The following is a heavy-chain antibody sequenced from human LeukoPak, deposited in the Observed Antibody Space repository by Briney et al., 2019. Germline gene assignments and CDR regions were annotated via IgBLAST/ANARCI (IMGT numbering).Heavy chain of an antibody. V-gene: IGHV4-39*07. J-gene: IGHJ4*02. CDR3: AREPGSSGWYVGYYFDY. CDR1: DGSISSSSYY. Sequence: SETLSLTCTVSDGSISSSSYYWGWIRQPPGKGLEWIGNIYYSGSTYYNPSLKSRVTISVDTSKNQFSLKLSSVTAADTAVYYCAREPGSSGWYVGYYFDYWGQGTLVTVSS. D-gene: IGHD6-19*01. CDR2: IYYSGST.